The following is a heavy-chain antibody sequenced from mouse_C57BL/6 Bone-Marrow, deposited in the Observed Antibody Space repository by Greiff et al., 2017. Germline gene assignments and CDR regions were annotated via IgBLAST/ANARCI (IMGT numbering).Heavy chain of an antibody. D-gene: IGHD2-2*01. CDR1: GYTFTDYN. CDR3: ARSYYYGYDAGFAY. V-gene: IGHV1-18*01. J-gene: IGHJ3*01. CDR2: INPNNGGT. Sequence: EVQLQQSGPELVKPGASVKIPCKASGYTFTDYNMDWVKQSHGKSLEWIGDINPNNGGTIYNQKFKGKATLTVDKSSSTAYMELRSLTSEDTAVYYCARSYYYGYDAGFAYWGQGTLVTVSA.